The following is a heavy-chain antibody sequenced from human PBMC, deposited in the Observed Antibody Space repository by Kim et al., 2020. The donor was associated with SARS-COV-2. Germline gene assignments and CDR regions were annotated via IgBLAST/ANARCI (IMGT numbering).Heavy chain of an antibody. CDR3: ARVPAADQPNNYYGMDV. J-gene: IGHJ6*02. CDR1: GYTFTSYY. D-gene: IGHD2-2*01. CDR2: INPSGGST. V-gene: IGHV1-46*01. Sequence: ASVKVSCKASGYTFTSYYMHWVRQAPGQGLEWMGIINPSGGSTSYAQKFQGRVTMTRDTSTSTVYMELSSLRSEDTAVYYCARVPAADQPNNYYGMDVWGQGTTVTVSS.